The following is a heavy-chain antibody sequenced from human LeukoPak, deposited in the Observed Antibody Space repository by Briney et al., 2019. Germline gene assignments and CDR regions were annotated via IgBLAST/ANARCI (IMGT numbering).Heavy chain of an antibody. J-gene: IGHJ4*02. V-gene: IGHV3-73*01. CDR1: GFTFSTYD. Sequence: GGSLRLSCAASGFTFSTYDMNWVRQAPGKGLEWVGRIRSKANSYATAYAASVKGRFTISRDDSKNTAYLQMNSLKTEDTAVYYCTRHPFDYWGQGTLVTVSS. CDR3: TRHPFDY. CDR2: IRSKANSYAT.